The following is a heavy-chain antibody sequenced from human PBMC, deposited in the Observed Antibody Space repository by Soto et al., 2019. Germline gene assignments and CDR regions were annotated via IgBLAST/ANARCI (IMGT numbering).Heavy chain of an antibody. J-gene: IGHJ6*02. Sequence: PSETLSLTCTVSGGSVSSGSYYWSWIRQPPGKGLEWIGYIYYSGSTNYNPSLKSRVTISVDTSKNQFFLKLSSVTAADTAVYYCARGGDFWSGYSYYYGMDVWGQGTTVTVSS. V-gene: IGHV4-61*01. CDR2: IYYSGST. CDR1: GGSVSSGSYY. CDR3: ARGGDFWSGYSYYYGMDV. D-gene: IGHD3-3*01.